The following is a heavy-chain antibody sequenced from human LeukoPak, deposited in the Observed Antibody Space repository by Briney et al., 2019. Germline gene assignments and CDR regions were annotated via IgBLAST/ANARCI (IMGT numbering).Heavy chain of an antibody. D-gene: IGHD1-26*01. J-gene: IGHJ5*02. CDR3: ARDGVGGWFDP. CDR2: IIPIFGTA. CDR1: GGTFSSYA. V-gene: IGHV1-69*13. Sequence: ASVRVSCTASGGTFSSYAISWVRQAPGQGLEWMGGIIPIFGTANYAQKFQGRVTITADESTSTAYMELSSLRSEDTAVYCCARDGVGGWFDPWGQGTLVTVSS.